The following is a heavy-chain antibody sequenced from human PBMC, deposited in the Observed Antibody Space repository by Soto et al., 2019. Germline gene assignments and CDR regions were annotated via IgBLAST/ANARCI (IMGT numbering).Heavy chain of an antibody. CDR3: PRDPYYYSSGYYRRDY. Sequence: GGTLRLSCAASGFTFSSYAMHWVRQAPGKGLEWVAVISYDGSNKYYADSVKGRFTISRDNSKNTLYLQMNSLRAEETAVYYGPRDPYYYSSGYYRRDYWGQGTLVTVSS. CDR2: ISYDGSNK. V-gene: IGHV3-30-3*01. D-gene: IGHD3-22*01. CDR1: GFTFSSYA. J-gene: IGHJ4*02.